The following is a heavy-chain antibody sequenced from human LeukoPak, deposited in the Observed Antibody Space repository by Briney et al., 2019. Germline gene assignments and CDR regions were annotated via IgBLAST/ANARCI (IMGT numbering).Heavy chain of an antibody. D-gene: IGHD3-10*01. CDR2: INPSGGST. J-gene: IGHJ6*03. CDR3: ARGGGLLWFGESYYYMDV. Sequence: ASVKVSCKASGYTFTSYYMHWVRQAPGQGLEWMGIINPSGGSTSYAQKFQGRGTMTRDTSTSTVYMELSSLRSEDTAVYYCARGGGLLWFGESYYYMDVWGKGTTVTVSS. CDR1: GYTFTSYY. V-gene: IGHV1-46*01.